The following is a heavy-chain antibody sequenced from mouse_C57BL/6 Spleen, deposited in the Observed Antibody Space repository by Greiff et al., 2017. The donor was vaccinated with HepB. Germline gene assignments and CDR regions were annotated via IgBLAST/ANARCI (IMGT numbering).Heavy chain of an antibody. Sequence: QVQLKESGPELVKPGASVKISCKASGYAFSSSWMNWVKQRPGKGLEWIGRIYPGDGDTNYNGKFKGKATLNADKSSSTAYMQLSSLNSEDSAVYFCAKGNEPWFAYWGQGTLVTVSA. J-gene: IGHJ3*01. CDR1: GYAFSSSW. V-gene: IGHV1-82*01. CDR2: IYPGDGDT. CDR3: AKGNEPWFAY.